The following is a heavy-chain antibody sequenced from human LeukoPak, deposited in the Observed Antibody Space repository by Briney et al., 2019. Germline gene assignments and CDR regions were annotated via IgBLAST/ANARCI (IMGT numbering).Heavy chain of an antibody. CDR3: ARDYGGYEGHYYYYMDV. Sequence: PSETLSLTCTVSGGSISSYYWSWIRQPAGKGLEWIGRIYTSGSTNYNPSLKSRVTMSVATSKNQFSLKLSSVTAADTAVYYCARDYGGYEGHYYYYMDVWGKGTTVTISS. CDR1: GGSISSYY. CDR2: IYTSGST. V-gene: IGHV4-4*07. J-gene: IGHJ6*03. D-gene: IGHD5-12*01.